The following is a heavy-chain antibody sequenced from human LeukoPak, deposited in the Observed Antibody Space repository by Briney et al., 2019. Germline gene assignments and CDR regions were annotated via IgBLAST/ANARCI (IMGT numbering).Heavy chain of an antibody. Sequence: GGSLRLSCAASGFTFSSYAMHWVRQASGKGLEWVAVISYDGSNKYYADSVKGRFTISRDNSKNTLCLQMNSLRAEDTAVYYCARDGSGWYYWGQGTLVTVSS. J-gene: IGHJ4*02. CDR2: ISYDGSNK. CDR3: ARDGSGWYY. D-gene: IGHD6-19*01. V-gene: IGHV3-30-3*01. CDR1: GFTFSSYA.